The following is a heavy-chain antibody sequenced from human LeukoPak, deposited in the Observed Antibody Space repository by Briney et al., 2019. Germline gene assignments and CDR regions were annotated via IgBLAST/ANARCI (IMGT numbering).Heavy chain of an antibody. V-gene: IGHV1-18*01. J-gene: IGHJ3*02. Sequence: ASVKVSCKSSGYTFTSYGISWVRQAPGQGLEWMGWISAYNGNTNYAQKLQGRVTMTTDTSTSTAYMELRSLRSDDTAVYYCARESDTPTVTTAAFDIWGQGTMVTVSS. CDR2: ISAYNGNT. CDR3: ARESDTPTVTTAAFDI. D-gene: IGHD4-17*01. CDR1: GYTFTSYG.